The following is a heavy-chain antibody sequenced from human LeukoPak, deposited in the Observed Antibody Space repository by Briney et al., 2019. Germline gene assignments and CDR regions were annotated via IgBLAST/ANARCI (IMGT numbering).Heavy chain of an antibody. V-gene: IGHV1-2*02. CDR3: AKGYDAFCLDS. CDR2: TIPDSGDT. CDR1: VYTFTGAN. J-gene: IGHJ4*02. Sequence: ASVKVSCTGSVYTFTGANMHCVREAPGQGLEWMGWTIPDSGDTNYAQKFQGRVTMTRDTSISTAYMELSGLRSDDTALYYCAKGYDAFCLDSCGQGTLVTVSS. D-gene: IGHD5-12*01.